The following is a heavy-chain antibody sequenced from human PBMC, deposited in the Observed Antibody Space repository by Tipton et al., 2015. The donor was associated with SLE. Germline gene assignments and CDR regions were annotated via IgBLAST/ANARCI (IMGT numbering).Heavy chain of an antibody. V-gene: IGHV4-39*01. Sequence: LRLSCTVSGVSLSLSAYFWGWIRQPPGKGLGWSGTGFSSGSTYYNPSLKSRGTISVDMSKNQFSLKFTSVTAADTGLYYCARRGWRSGCRYYHDVFDITG. D-gene: IGHD3-22*01. J-gene: IGHJ3*02. CDR1: GVSLSLSAYF. CDR3: ARRGWRSGCRYYHDVFDI. CDR2: GFSSGST.